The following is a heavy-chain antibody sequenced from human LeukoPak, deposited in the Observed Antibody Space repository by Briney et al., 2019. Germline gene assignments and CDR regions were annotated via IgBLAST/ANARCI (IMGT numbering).Heavy chain of an antibody. CDR1: GGSISSGGYY. Sequence: PSQTLSLTCTVSGGSISSGGYYWSWIRQPPGKGLEWIGYIYHSGSTYYNPSLKSRVTISADRSKNQFSLKLSSVTAADTAVYYCARGMGGSSSYSDYWGQGTLVTVSS. J-gene: IGHJ4*02. CDR2: IYHSGST. D-gene: IGHD6-6*01. CDR3: ARGMGGSSSYSDY. V-gene: IGHV4-30-2*01.